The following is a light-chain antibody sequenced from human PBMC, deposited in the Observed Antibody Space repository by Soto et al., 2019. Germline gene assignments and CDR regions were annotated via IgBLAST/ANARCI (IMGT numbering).Light chain of an antibody. CDR2: GAS. CDR3: QQCLTTPRT. J-gene: IGKJ1*01. Sequence: DIQMTQFPSSLSASVGDRVTITCRASQTISTCLNWYQQKAGTAPKLLIYGASDLESGIPSRFSGSGSGTYFTLTISSLQPEDCAIYYCQQCLTTPRTFGQGTRVEI. V-gene: IGKV1-39*01. CDR1: QTISTC.